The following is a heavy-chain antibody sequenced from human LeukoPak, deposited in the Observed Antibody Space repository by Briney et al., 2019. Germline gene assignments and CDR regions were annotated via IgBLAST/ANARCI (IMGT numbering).Heavy chain of an antibody. CDR1: GASISTYY. CDR3: ARVAARGRSYYYYYYMDV. D-gene: IGHD6-6*01. V-gene: IGHV4-59*01. CDR2: IHYSGST. Sequence: SETLSLTCSVSGASISTYYWSWIRQPPEKGLEWIGYIHYSGSTSYNPSLKSRVTMSVDTSNDQFSLKLSSVTAADTAVYYCARVAARGRSYYYYYYMDVWGKGTTVTVSS. J-gene: IGHJ6*03.